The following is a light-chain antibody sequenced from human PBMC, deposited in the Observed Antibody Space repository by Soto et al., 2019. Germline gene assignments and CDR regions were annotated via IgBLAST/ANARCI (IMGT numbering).Light chain of an antibody. Sequence: DIQMTQSPSSLSAYVGDGVTITCRASQSVSSHLNWYQQRPGKAPRLLIYAASILQSGVPSRFNGSGSGPNFTLTISSLQPDDFATYYCQQTYSTPLSFGGGTKVEIK. CDR1: QSVSSH. J-gene: IGKJ4*01. V-gene: IGKV1-39*01. CDR2: AAS. CDR3: QQTYSTPLS.